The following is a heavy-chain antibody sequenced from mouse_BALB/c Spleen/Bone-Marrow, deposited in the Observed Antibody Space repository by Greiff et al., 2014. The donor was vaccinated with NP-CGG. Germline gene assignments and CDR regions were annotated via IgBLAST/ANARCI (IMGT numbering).Heavy chain of an antibody. Sequence: EVKLVETGPGLVKPSQSLSLTCTVTGYSITSDYAWNWIRQFPGNKLEWMGYISHSGSTSYNPSLKSRISITRDTSKNQFFLQLNSVTTEDTATYYCARGTLYWGQGTTLTVSS. J-gene: IGHJ2*01. CDR3: ARGTLY. V-gene: IGHV3-2*02. CDR2: ISHSGST. CDR1: GYSITSDYA.